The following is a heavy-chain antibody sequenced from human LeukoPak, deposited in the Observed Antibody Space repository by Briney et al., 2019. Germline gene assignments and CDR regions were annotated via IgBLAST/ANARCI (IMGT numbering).Heavy chain of an antibody. Sequence: GGSLRLSCAASGFTFSSYSMNWVRQAPGKGLEWVSYISSSSSPTYYADSVKGRFTISRDNAKNSLHLQMNSLRDEDTAVYYCARDYYDSSGHYYVDSWGQGTLVTVSS. D-gene: IGHD3-22*01. CDR1: GFTFSSYS. CDR2: ISSSSSPT. J-gene: IGHJ4*02. CDR3: ARDYYDSSGHYYVDS. V-gene: IGHV3-48*02.